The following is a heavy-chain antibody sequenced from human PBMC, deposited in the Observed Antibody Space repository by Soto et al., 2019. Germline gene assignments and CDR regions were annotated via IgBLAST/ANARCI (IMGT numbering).Heavy chain of an antibody. J-gene: IGHJ4*02. CDR1: GDTFTIFA. CDR3: ARDLGSGYDPGDY. V-gene: IGHV1-69*12. Sequence: QVQLVQSEAEVKKPGSSVKVSCKASGDTFTIFAISWVRQAPGQGLEWMGGIIPTIGTTYYAQRFQGRITITADESTGTAYMELSSLKSEDTAVYYCARDLGSGYDPGDYWGQGTLVTVSS. CDR2: IIPTIGTT. D-gene: IGHD5-12*01.